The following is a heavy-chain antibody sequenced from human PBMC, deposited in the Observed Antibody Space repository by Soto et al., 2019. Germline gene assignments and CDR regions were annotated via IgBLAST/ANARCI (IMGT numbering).Heavy chain of an antibody. Sequence: GSLRLSCAASGFSFGSYAISWVRQGPGKGLEWVSSISSSGGTTYYADSVKGRFTISRDNSKNTLYFQMNSLRVEDTAVYYCAKDGVITGTTMNFDNWGQGTLVTVSS. D-gene: IGHD1-7*01. CDR2: ISSSGGTT. CDR1: GFSFGSYA. CDR3: AKDGVITGTTMNFDN. V-gene: IGHV3-23*01. J-gene: IGHJ4*02.